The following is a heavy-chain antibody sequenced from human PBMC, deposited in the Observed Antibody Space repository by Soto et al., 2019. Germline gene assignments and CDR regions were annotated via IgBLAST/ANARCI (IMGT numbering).Heavy chain of an antibody. V-gene: IGHV3-23*01. Sequence: EVQLLESGGGLLQPGGSVTLSCVASGFSFRSYAMNWVRQAPGKGLEWVSTMSVSGGATYYSDSVKGRFTVSRDNFKNTLFLNMKDLRVEDTALYYCAKVRGIGEGSTDVAPPIYYFGMDVWGQGTTVTVSS. CDR2: MSVSGGAT. J-gene: IGHJ6*02. CDR1: GFSFRSYA. CDR3: AKVRGIGEGSTDVAPPIYYFGMDV. D-gene: IGHD1-1*01.